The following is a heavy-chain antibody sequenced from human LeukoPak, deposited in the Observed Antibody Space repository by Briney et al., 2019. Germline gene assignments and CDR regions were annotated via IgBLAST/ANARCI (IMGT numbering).Heavy chain of an antibody. CDR1: GFTFSSYW. J-gene: IGHJ4*02. Sequence: QPGGSLRLSCAASGFTFSSYWMSWVRQAPGKGLEWVANIKQDGSEKYYVDSVKGRFTISRDNAKNSLYLQMNSLRAEDTAVYYCARISSSSWYYFDYWGQGTLVTVSS. V-gene: IGHV3-7*01. CDR2: IKQDGSEK. D-gene: IGHD6-13*01. CDR3: ARISSSSWYYFDY.